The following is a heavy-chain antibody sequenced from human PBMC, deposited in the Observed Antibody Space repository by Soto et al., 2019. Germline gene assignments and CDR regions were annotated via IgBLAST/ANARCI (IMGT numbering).Heavy chain of an antibody. J-gene: IGHJ4*02. V-gene: IGHV1-18*01. CDR3: AGDLPAVDY. CDR2: ISAYNGNT. CDR1: GYTFSSYH. Sequence: QIQLVQSGAEVKKPGASVKVSCKASGYTFSSYHITWVRQAPGQGLEWMGWISAYNGNTNYAQNLQGRVTMTTDPSTRTAYMELRSLRSEDTAGYYCAGDLPAVDYWGQGTLVTVSS.